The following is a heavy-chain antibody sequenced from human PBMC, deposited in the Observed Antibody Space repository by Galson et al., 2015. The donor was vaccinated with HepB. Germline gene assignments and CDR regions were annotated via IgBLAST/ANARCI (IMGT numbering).Heavy chain of an antibody. D-gene: IGHD4-17*01. V-gene: IGHV3-9*01. CDR1: GFTFDDYA. J-gene: IGHJ4*02. Sequence: SLRLSCAASGFTFDDYAMHWVRQAPGKGLEWVSGISWNSGSIGYADSVKGRFTISRDNAKNSLYLQMNSLRAEDTALYYCAKDIQATVTTWFDYWGQGTLVTVSS. CDR3: AKDIQATVTTWFDY. CDR2: ISWNSGSI.